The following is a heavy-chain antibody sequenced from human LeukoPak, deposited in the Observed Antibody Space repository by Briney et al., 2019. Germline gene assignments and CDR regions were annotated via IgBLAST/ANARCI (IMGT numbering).Heavy chain of an antibody. CDR1: GGTFSSYA. Sequence: ASVKVSCKASGGTFSSYAISWVRQAPGQGLEWMGRIIPILGIANYAQKFQGRVTITADKSTSTAYMELSSLRSEDTAVYYCARGPYCSGGSYYSFFIPLGGFDYWGQGTLVTVSS. D-gene: IGHD2-15*01. CDR3: ARGPYCSGGSYYSFFIPLGGFDY. V-gene: IGHV1-69*04. J-gene: IGHJ4*02. CDR2: IIPILGIA.